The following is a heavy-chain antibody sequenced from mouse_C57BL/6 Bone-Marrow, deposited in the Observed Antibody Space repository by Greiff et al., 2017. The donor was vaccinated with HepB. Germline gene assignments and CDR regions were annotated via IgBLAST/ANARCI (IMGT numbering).Heavy chain of an antibody. CDR3: AREDGNYLPWFAD. Sequence: VQLQQSGAELVRPGTSVKVSCKASGYAFTNYLIEWVKQRPGQGLEWIGVINPGSGGTNYNEKFKGKATLTADKSSSTAYMQLSSLTSEDSAVYFCAREDGNYLPWFADWGQGTLVTVSA. CDR2: INPGSGGT. J-gene: IGHJ3*01. D-gene: IGHD2-1*01. V-gene: IGHV1-54*01. CDR1: GYAFTNYL.